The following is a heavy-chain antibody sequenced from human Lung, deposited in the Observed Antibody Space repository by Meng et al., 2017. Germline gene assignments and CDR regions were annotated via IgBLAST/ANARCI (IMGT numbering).Heavy chain of an antibody. V-gene: IGHV4-34*01. D-gene: IGHD2-2*01. J-gene: IGHJ4*02. CDR2: SLILEAP. Sequence: QPPGKGLECIGKSLILEAPATSHNPSLRSRVTMSVDTSKKQVPPKLSSVTPEDTAVYYCARDSHCSGSSCANYFDYWGQGTLVTVSS. CDR3: ARDSHCSGSSCANYFDY.